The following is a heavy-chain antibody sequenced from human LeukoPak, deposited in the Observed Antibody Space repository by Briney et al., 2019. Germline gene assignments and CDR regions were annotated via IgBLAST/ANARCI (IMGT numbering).Heavy chain of an antibody. CDR3: ARGQGRTGDPFYFDY. CDR1: GGSFSGYY. Sequence: SETLSLTCAVYGGSFSGYYWSWIRQPPGKGLEWIGEINHSGSTNYNPSLKSRVTISVDTSKNQFSLKLSSVTAADTAVYYCARGQGRTGDPFYFDYWGQGTLVTVSS. CDR2: INHSGST. V-gene: IGHV4-34*01. J-gene: IGHJ4*02. D-gene: IGHD7-27*01.